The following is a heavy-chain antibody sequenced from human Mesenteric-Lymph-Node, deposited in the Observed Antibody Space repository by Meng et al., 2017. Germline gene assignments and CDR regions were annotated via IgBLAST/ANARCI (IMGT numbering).Heavy chain of an antibody. Sequence: GESLKISCKASGYTFTSYYMHWVRQAPGQGLEWMGIINPSGGSTSYALKFQGRVTMTRDTSTSTVYMELSSLRSEDTAVYYCARALYMTTVAFGYWGQGTLVTVSS. CDR1: GYTFTSYY. CDR3: ARALYMTTVAFGY. CDR2: INPSGGST. D-gene: IGHD4-23*01. V-gene: IGHV1-46*01. J-gene: IGHJ4*02.